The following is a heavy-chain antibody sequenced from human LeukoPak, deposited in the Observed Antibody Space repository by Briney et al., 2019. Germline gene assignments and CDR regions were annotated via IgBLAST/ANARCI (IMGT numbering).Heavy chain of an antibody. CDR1: GGTFSSYA. J-gene: IGHJ4*02. D-gene: IGHD3-10*01. CDR2: MNPNSGNT. Sequence: ASAKVSCKASGGTFSSYAISWVRQAPGQGLEWMGWMNPNSGNTGYAQKFQGRVTMTRNTSISTAYMELSSLRSEDTAVYYCARGLLVGGSGSEHDYWGQGTLVTVSS. CDR3: ARGLLVGGSGSEHDY. V-gene: IGHV1-8*02.